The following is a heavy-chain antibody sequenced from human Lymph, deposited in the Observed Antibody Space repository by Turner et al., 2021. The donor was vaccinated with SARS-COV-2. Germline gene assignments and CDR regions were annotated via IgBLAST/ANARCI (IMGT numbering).Heavy chain of an antibody. CDR1: GDSISSSSYY. CDR3: ARQRLTRYGMDV. V-gene: IGHV4-39*01. Sequence: QLQLQESGPGLGKPSETLSLTCTVSGDSISSSSYYWGWIRQPPGKGLEWIGSNHYRGSTYYNPSLKSRVTISVDTSKNQFSLKLSSVTAADTAVYYCARQRLTRYGMDVWGQGTTVTVSS. D-gene: IGHD2-21*02. J-gene: IGHJ6*02. CDR2: NHYRGST.